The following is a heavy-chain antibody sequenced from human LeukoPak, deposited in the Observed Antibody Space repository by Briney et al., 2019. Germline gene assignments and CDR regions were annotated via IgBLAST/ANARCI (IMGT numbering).Heavy chain of an antibody. CDR3: AKARSTYNVLTGYQDY. D-gene: IGHD3-9*01. Sequence: GGSLRLSCAVSGFTFSRYGMHWVRQAPGKGPEWVALISYDGGNKDYVDSVKGRFTVSRDNSRNTLYLQMNSLRPEDTAVYYCAKARSTYNVLTGYQDYWGQGTLVTVSS. V-gene: IGHV3-30*18. J-gene: IGHJ4*02. CDR1: GFTFSRYG. CDR2: ISYDGGNK.